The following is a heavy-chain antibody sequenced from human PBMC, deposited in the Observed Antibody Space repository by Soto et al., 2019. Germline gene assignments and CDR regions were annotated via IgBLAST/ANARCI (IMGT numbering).Heavy chain of an antibody. J-gene: IGHJ6*02. Sequence: PGGSLRLSCAASGFTFSSYSMNWVRQALGKGLERVSYISSSSSIIYYADSVKGRFTISRDNAKNSLYLQMNSLRDEDTVVYYCAKGYCSGGSCAYYYYYYGMDVWGQGT. V-gene: IGHV3-48*02. D-gene: IGHD2-15*01. CDR2: ISSSSSII. CDR3: AKGYCSGGSCAYYYYYYGMDV. CDR1: GFTFSSYS.